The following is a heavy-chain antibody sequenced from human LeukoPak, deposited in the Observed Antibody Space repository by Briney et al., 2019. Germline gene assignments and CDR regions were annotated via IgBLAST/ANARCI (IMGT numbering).Heavy chain of an antibody. Sequence: SQTLSLTCTVSGGSISSGSYYWSWIRQPAGKGLEWIGRIYTSGSTNYNPSLKSRVTISVDTSKNQFSLKLSSVTAADTAVYYCARVGDGLRYWGQGTLVTVSS. CDR2: IYTSGST. J-gene: IGHJ4*02. V-gene: IGHV4-61*02. CDR3: ARVGDGLRY. CDR1: GGSISSGSYY. D-gene: IGHD5-24*01.